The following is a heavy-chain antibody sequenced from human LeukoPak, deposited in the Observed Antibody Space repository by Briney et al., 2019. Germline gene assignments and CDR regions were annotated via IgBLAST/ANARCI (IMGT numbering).Heavy chain of an antibody. CDR2: IIPILGIA. Sequence: AASLKVSCKASGGTFSSYAMSWVRQAPGQGLEWMGRIIPILGIANYAQKFQGRVTITADKSTSTAYMELSSLRSEDTAVYYCARPGIAAAGTSGYYYGMDVWGQGTTVTVSS. CDR1: GGTFSSYA. CDR3: ARPGIAAAGTSGYYYGMDV. D-gene: IGHD6-13*01. J-gene: IGHJ6*02. V-gene: IGHV1-69*04.